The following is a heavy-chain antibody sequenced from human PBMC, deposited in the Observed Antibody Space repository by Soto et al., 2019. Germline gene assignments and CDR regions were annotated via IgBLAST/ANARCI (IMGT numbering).Heavy chain of an antibody. V-gene: IGHV1-2*02. CDR1: GYTFTGYY. CDR2: INPNSGGT. J-gene: IGHJ6*03. D-gene: IGHD3-3*01. CDR3: ARDSRDYDFWSGPPRRYYYYMDV. Sequence: APVKVSCKASGYTFTGYYMHWVRQAPGQGLEWMGWINPNSGGTNYAQKFQGRVTMTADTSTSTAYMELSRLRSEDTAVYYCARDSRDYDFWSGPPRRYYYYMDVWGEGTTVTLSS.